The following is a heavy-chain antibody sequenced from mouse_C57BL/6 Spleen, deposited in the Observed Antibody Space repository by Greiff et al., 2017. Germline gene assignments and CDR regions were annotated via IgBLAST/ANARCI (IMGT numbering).Heavy chain of an antibody. V-gene: IGHV1-5*01. Sequence: VQLQQSGTVLARPGASVKMSCKTSGYTFTSYWMHWVKQRPGQGLEWIGAIYPGNSDTSYNQKFKGKANLTAVTSASTAYMELSRLTNEDSAVYDCSRDGSYYEAMDYWGQGTSVTVSS. CDR2: IYPGNSDT. D-gene: IGHD1-1*01. CDR1: GYTFTSYW. CDR3: SRDGSYYEAMDY. J-gene: IGHJ4*01.